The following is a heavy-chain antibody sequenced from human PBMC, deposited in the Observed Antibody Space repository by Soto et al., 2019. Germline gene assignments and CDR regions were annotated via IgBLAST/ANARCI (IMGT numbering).Heavy chain of an antibody. CDR3: ARAGFSGGAARFDY. D-gene: IGHD6-6*01. V-gene: IGHV4-59*01. J-gene: IGHJ4*02. CDR1: GGSISSYY. Sequence: SETLSLTCTVSGGSISSYYWSWIRQPPGKGLEWIGYIYYSGSTNYNPSLKSRVTISVDTSKNQFSLKLSSVTAADTAVYYCARAGFSGGAARFDYWGQGTLVTAPQ. CDR2: IYYSGST.